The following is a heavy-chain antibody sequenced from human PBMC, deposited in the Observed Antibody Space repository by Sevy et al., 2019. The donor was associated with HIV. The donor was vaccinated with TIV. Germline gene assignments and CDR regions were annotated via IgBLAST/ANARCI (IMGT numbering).Heavy chain of an antibody. V-gene: IGHV3-49*04. J-gene: IGHJ4*02. CDR1: GFTFGDYT. Sequence: GGSLRLSCTASGFTFGDYTMNWVRQAPGKGLEWVAFLKNKASGGTVDHAASVKGRFTISREDSKSIVYLQMNDLKTDDTAVYYCTRWKGLQSIFDFWGQGVLVTVSS. D-gene: IGHD2-21*01. CDR3: TRWKGLQSIFDF. CDR2: LKNKASGGTV.